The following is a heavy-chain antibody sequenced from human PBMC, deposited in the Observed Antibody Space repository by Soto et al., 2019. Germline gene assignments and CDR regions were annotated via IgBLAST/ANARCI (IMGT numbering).Heavy chain of an antibody. J-gene: IGHJ4*02. CDR1: GDSINSGDHF. V-gene: IGHV4-31*03. CDR3: ATTNGAYSYDIAY. D-gene: IGHD3-22*01. CDR2: IYYSGAT. Sequence: QVQLQESGPGLVRPSQTLSLTCTVSGDSINSGDHFWTWIRQKPGKGLEWIGYIYYSGATYYDPSLMTRVAISLDKSRNYFSLQLSSVNDADTAVYYGATTNGAYSYDIAYWGQGTLVTVSS.